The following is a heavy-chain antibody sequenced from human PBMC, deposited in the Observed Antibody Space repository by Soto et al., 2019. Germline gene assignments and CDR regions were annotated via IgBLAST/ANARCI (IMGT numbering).Heavy chain of an antibody. CDR2: ISAHNGNT. CDR1: GYTFTSYG. J-gene: IGHJ4*02. Sequence: QVHLVQSGAEVKKPGASVKVSCKASGYTFTSYGITWVRQAPGQGLEWMGWISAHNGNTDYAQKRQGRVIVTRDTSKSTAYMELRSLRSDDADVYYCARGRYGDYWGQGALVTVSS. D-gene: IGHD1-1*01. CDR3: ARGRYGDY. V-gene: IGHV1-18*01.